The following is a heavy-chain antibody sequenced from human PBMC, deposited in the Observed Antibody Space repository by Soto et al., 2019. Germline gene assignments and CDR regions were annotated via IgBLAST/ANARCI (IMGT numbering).Heavy chain of an antibody. V-gene: IGHV3-53*01. CDR1: GFTVSNNY. D-gene: IGHD3-10*01. CDR3: PTHPGGGGY. J-gene: IGHJ4*02. CDR2: IYSGGYT. Sequence: EVQLVESGGGLIQPGGSLRLSCAVSGFTVSNNYMSWVRQAPGKGLEGVSVIYSGGYTAYGDSVKGRFTISRDNSKNTLYPQRNSRSDDGRALFYWPTHPGGGGYWGQGTLVTVSS.